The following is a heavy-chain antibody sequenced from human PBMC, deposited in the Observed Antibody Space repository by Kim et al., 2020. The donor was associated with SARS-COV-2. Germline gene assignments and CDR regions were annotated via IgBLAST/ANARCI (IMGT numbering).Heavy chain of an antibody. D-gene: IGHD3-10*01. CDR2: ISDRGVST. J-gene: IGHJ4*02. CDR3: AKGRWGSGSYYNDY. V-gene: IGHV3-23*01. CDR1: GFTFSTCA. Sequence: GGSLRLSCAASGFTFSTCAMSWVRQAPGTGLEWVSGISDRGVSTYYADSVKGRFAISRDNSKNTLYMQMHSLSAEATAVYYCAKGRWGSGSYYNDYWGQGALVTVST.